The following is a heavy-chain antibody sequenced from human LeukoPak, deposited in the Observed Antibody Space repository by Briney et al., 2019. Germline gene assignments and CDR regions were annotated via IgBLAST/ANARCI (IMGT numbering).Heavy chain of an antibody. CDR3: ARGLTTVRGVIITTAHAFDY. V-gene: IGHV3-11*01. J-gene: IGHJ4*02. Sequence: GGSVRLSCAASGFTFSDYYMSWIRQAPGKGLEWVSYIRSSGSTIYYADSVKGRFTISRDNARNSLYLQMNSLSAEDTAIYYCARGLTTVRGVIITTAHAFDYWGQGPLVAVSS. CDR1: GFTFSDYY. CDR2: IRSSGSTI. D-gene: IGHD3-10*01.